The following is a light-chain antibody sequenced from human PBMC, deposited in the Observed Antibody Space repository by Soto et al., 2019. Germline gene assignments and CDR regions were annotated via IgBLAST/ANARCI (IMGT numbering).Light chain of an antibody. V-gene: IGKV3-20*01. CDR1: QSVGSN. Sequence: IVMTQSPATLSVSPGERATLSCRASQSVGSNLAWYQQKPGQAPRLLIYGASSRATGIPDRFSGSGSGTDFTLTISRLEPEDFAVYYCQQYGSSPRTFGQGTKVDIK. CDR3: QQYGSSPRT. CDR2: GAS. J-gene: IGKJ1*01.